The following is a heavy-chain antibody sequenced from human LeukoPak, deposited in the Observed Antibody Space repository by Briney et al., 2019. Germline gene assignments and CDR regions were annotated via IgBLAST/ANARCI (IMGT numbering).Heavy chain of an antibody. CDR2: INHSGGT. V-gene: IGHV4-34*01. CDR1: GGSFSGYS. D-gene: IGHD4-17*01. Sequence: KTSETLSLTCAVYGGSFSGYSWNWIRQPPVKGLEWIGEINHSGGTNYNPSLKSRVTISVDTSKKQFSLKLSSVTAADTAVYYCARGGTTVTEYNWFDPWGQGTLVTVSS. CDR3: ARGGTTVTEYNWFDP. J-gene: IGHJ5*02.